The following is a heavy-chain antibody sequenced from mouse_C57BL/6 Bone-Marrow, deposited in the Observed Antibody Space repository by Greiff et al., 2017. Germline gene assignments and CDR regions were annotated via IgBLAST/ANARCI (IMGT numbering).Heavy chain of an antibody. CDR2: ISYDGSN. Sequence: EVKLQESGPGLVKPSQSLSLTCSVPGYSITSGYYWNWIRQFPGNKLEWMGYISYDGSNKYNPTLKNRISITRDTSKNQFFLKLNSVTTEDTATYYCARGKPGTHGGQGTSVTVSS. CDR3: ARGKPGTH. D-gene: IGHD1-1*01. V-gene: IGHV3-6*01. J-gene: IGHJ4*01. CDR1: GYSITSGYY.